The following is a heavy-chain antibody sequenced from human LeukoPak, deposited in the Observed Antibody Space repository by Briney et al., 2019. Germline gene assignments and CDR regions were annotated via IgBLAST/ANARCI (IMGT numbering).Heavy chain of an antibody. CDR1: GGSFSGYY. D-gene: IGHD3-9*01. CDR2: INHSGST. CDR3: ARLTGGLSTGYQDY. J-gene: IGHJ4*02. V-gene: IGHV4-34*01. Sequence: SETLSLTCAVYGGSFSGYYWSWIRQPPGKGLEWIGEINHSGSTNYNPSLKSRVTISVDTSKNQFSLKLSSVTAADTAVYYCARLTGGLSTGYQDYWGQGTLVPVSS.